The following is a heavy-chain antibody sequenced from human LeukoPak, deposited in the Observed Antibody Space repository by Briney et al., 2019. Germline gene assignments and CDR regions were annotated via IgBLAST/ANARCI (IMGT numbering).Heavy chain of an antibody. D-gene: IGHD3-22*01. CDR1: GYTFTSYG. V-gene: IGHV1-18*01. CDR2: ISAYNGNT. J-gene: IGHJ3*02. Sequence: WASVKVSCKASGYTFTSYGISWVRQAPGQGLEWMGWISAYNGNTNYAQKLQGRVTMTTDTSTSTAYMELRSLRSDDTAVYYCAYDSSGYPARSDAFDIWGQGTMVTVSS. CDR3: AYDSSGYPARSDAFDI.